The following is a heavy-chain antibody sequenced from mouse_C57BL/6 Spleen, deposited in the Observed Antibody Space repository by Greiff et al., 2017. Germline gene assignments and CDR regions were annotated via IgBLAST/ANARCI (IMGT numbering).Heavy chain of an antibody. J-gene: IGHJ1*03. Sequence: EVMLVESGGGLVKPGGSLKLSCAASGFTFSDYGMHWVRQAPEKGLEWVAYISSGSSTIYYADTVKGRFTISRDNAKNTLFLQMTSLRSEDTAMYYCAIYYDYSYWYFDVWGTGTTVTVSS. CDR3: AIYYDYSYWYFDV. CDR2: ISSGSSTI. CDR1: GFTFSDYG. V-gene: IGHV5-17*01. D-gene: IGHD2-4*01.